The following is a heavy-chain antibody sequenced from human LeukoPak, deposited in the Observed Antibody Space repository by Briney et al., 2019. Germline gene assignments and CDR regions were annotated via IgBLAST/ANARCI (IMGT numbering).Heavy chain of an antibody. J-gene: IGHJ5*02. CDR3: ARGRDYDILTGYYP. CDR1: GYTFTKYG. V-gene: IGHV1-18*01. Sequence: ASVKVSCKASGYTFTKYGMSWGRQAPGQGLEWMGWIRGYNGNTNYAQKFQGRVTMPTDTSTSTAYMELRSLRSDDTAVYYCARGRDYDILTGYYPWAQGTLVTVSS. CDR2: IRGYNGNT. D-gene: IGHD3-9*01.